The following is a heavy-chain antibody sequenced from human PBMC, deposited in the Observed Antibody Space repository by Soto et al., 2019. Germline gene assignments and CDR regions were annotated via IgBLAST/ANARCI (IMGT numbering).Heavy chain of an antibody. Sequence: QVQLVQSGAEVKKPGSSVTVSCKASGGTFSSYAISWVRQAPGQGLEWTGGIIPIFGTANYAQKSQGRVTITAYKSTSTAYMELSSLRYEDTALYYCAGRGWLPDAFDIWGQGTMVTVSS. V-gene: IGHV1-69*06. CDR3: AGRGWLPDAFDI. D-gene: IGHD6-19*01. J-gene: IGHJ3*02. CDR1: GGTFSSYA. CDR2: IIPIFGTA.